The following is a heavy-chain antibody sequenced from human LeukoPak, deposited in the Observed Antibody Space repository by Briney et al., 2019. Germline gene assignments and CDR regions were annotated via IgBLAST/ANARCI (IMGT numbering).Heavy chain of an antibody. Sequence: QPGGSLRLSCAASGFTFSSYGMHWVRQAPGKGLEWVAVISYDGSNKYYADSVKGRFTISRDNSKNTLYLQMNSLRAEDTAVYYCAKVHRVVVVAATVDYWGQGTLVTVSS. CDR1: GFTFSSYG. CDR3: AKVHRVVVVAATVDY. V-gene: IGHV3-30*18. J-gene: IGHJ4*02. D-gene: IGHD2-15*01. CDR2: ISYDGSNK.